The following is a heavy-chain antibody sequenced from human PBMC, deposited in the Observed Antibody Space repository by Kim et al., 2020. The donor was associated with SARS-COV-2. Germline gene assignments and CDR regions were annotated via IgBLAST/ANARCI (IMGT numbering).Heavy chain of an antibody. Sequence: SETLSLTCTVSGGSISSYYWSWIRQPPGKGLEWIGYIYYSGSTNYNPSLKSRVTISVDTSKNQFSLKLSSVTAADTAVYYCARDLPPHNWNYFGNGMDVWGQGTTVTVSS. V-gene: IGHV4-59*01. CDR3: ARDLPPHNWNYFGNGMDV. CDR2: IYYSGST. J-gene: IGHJ6*02. CDR1: GGSISSYY. D-gene: IGHD1-7*01.